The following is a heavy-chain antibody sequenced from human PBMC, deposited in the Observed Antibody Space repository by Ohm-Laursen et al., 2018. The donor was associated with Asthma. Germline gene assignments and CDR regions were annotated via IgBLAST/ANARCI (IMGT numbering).Heavy chain of an antibody. CDR3: ANLNWNGPDY. J-gene: IGHJ4*02. Sequence: SLRLSCAAPGFTFSSYGMHWVRQAPGKGLERVAVISYDGSNKYYADSVKGRFTISRDNSKNTLYLQMNSLRAEDTAVYYCANLNWNGPDYWGQGTLVTVSS. CDR1: GFTFSSYG. CDR2: ISYDGSNK. D-gene: IGHD1-1*01. V-gene: IGHV3-30*18.